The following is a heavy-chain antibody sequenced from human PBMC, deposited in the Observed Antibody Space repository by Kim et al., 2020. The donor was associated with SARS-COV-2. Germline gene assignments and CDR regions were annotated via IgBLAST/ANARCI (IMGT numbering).Heavy chain of an antibody. V-gene: IGHV4-34*01. CDR3: ARGRYYGSGSYYIPPYFDY. J-gene: IGHJ4*02. CDR2: INHSGST. D-gene: IGHD3-10*01. CDR1: GGSFSGYY. Sequence: SETLSLTCAVYGGSFSGYYWSWIRQPPGKGLEWIGEINHSGSTNYNPSLKSRVTISVDTSKNQFSLKLSSVTAADTAVYYCARGRYYGSGSYYIPPYFDYWGQGTLVTVSS.